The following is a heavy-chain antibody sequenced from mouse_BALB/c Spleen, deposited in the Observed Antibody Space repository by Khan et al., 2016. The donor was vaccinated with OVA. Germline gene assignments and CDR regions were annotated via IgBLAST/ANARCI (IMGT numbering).Heavy chain of an antibody. J-gene: IGHJ3*01. CDR1: GFTFSSYS. CDR2: ISSGGDYT. Sequence: EVELVESGGDLVKPGESLKLSCAASGFTFSSYSMSWVRQTPDKGLEWVATISSGGDYTYYPDSVTGRFTITKDNTKNTLYLQMSSQKSEDTAVYYCASHLTGSFDYWGQGTLVTVSA. CDR3: ASHLTGSFDY. D-gene: IGHD4-1*01. V-gene: IGHV5-6*01.